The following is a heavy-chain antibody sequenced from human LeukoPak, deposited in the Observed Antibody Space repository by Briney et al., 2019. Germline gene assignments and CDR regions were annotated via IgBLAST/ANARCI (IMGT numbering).Heavy chain of an antibody. D-gene: IGHD4-23*01. CDR3: ARGWTVVNIDY. CDR1: GFTFSSYA. J-gene: IGHJ4*02. CDR2: ISYDGSNK. V-gene: IGHV3-30-3*01. Sequence: GGSLRLSCAASGFTFSSYAMHWVRQAPGKGLEWVAVISYDGSNKYYADSVKGRFTISRDNSKNTLYLQMSSLRAEDTAVYYCARGWTVVNIDYWGQGTLVTVSS.